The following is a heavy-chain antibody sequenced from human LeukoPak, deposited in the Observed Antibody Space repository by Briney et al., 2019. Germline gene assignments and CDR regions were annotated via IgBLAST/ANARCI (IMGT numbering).Heavy chain of an antibody. CDR2: ITSSGSYI. D-gene: IGHD1-26*01. Sequence: GGSLRLSCAASGFTFSSYRMNWVRQAPGKGLEWVSSITSSGSYIYYADSLRGRFTISRDNAKNSLYLQMNSLRAEDTAVYYCARGGSYYSLDPWGQGTLVTVSS. CDR3: ARGGSYYSLDP. V-gene: IGHV3-21*01. J-gene: IGHJ5*02. CDR1: GFTFSSYR.